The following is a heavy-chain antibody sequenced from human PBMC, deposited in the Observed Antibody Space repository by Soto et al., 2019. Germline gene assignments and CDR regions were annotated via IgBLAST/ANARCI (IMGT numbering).Heavy chain of an antibody. J-gene: IGHJ4*02. V-gene: IGHV3-7*01. CDR2: IKQDGSEK. CDR3: ARLSSNIVVVPAAFDY. D-gene: IGHD2-2*01. Sequence: GGSLRLSCAASGFTFSSYWMSWVRQAPGKGLEWVANIKQDGSEKYYVDSVKGRFTISRDNAKNSLYLQMNSLRAEDTAVYYCARLSSNIVVVPAAFDYWGQGTLVTVSS. CDR1: GFTFSSYW.